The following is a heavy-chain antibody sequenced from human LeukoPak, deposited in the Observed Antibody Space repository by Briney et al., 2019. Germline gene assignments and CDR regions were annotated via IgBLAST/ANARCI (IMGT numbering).Heavy chain of an antibody. J-gene: IGHJ4*02. CDR1: GFTFSSYG. D-gene: IGHD6-13*01. Sequence: GRSLRLSCAASGFTFSSYGMHWVRQAPGKGLEWVAVIWYDGSNKYYADSVKGRFTISRDNSKNTLYLQMNSLRAEDTAVYYCARGYGIAAAGIFDYWGQGTLVTVSS. CDR2: IWYDGSNK. V-gene: IGHV3-33*01. CDR3: ARGYGIAAAGIFDY.